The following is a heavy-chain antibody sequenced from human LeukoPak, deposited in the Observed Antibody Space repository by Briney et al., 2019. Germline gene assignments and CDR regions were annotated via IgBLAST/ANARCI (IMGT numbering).Heavy chain of an antibody. CDR2: IYYSGST. CDR3: ARDRRIAADPEYFQH. CDR1: GGSISSYY. D-gene: IGHD6-13*01. Sequence: SETLSLTCTVSGGSISSYYWSWLRQPPGKGLEWIGCIYYSGSTNYNPSLKSRVTISVDTSKNQFSLKLSSVPAADTAVYYCARDRRIAADPEYFQHWGQGTLVTVSS. J-gene: IGHJ1*01. V-gene: IGHV4-59*01.